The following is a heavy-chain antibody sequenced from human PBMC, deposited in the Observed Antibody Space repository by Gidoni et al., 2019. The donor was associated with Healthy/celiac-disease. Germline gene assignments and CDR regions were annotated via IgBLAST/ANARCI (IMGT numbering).Heavy chain of an antibody. J-gene: IGHJ5*02. CDR3: ARFMVRGAISLWGNWFDP. CDR2: ISAYNGNT. D-gene: IGHD3-10*01. Sequence: QVQLVQSGAAVKKPGASVKVSCKASGYTFTSYGISWVRKAPGQGLEWMGWISAYNGNTNYAQKLQGRVTMTTDTSTSTAYMELRSLRSDDTAVYYCARFMVRGAISLWGNWFDPGGQGTLVTVSS. V-gene: IGHV1-18*01. CDR1: GYTFTSYG.